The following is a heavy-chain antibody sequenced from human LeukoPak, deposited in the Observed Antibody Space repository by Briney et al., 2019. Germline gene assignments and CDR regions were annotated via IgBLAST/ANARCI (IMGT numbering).Heavy chain of an antibody. CDR1: GGSISSYY. D-gene: IGHD3-3*01. V-gene: IGHV4-39*07. CDR2: IYYSGST. Sequence: SETLSLTCTVSGGSISSYYWSWIRQPPGKGLEWIGSIYYSGSTYYNPSLKSRVTISVDTSKNQFSLKLGSVTAADTAVYYCARGVQVDFWSGYYHPGAFDIWGQGTMVTVSS. CDR3: ARGVQVDFWSGYYHPGAFDI. J-gene: IGHJ3*02.